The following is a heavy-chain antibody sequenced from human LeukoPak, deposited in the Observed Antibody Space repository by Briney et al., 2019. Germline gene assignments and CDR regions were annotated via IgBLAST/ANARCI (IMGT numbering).Heavy chain of an antibody. CDR3: ARRRDGYHYVND. CDR1: GSSFAYHW. Sequence: GESLKISCKGSGSSFAYHWIGWVRQMPGKGLDWMGIIYPGDSDTRYSPSFQGQVTISADESISTAYLQWSSLKASDTAIYYCARRRDGYHYVNDWGQGTLVTVSS. CDR2: IYPGDSDT. J-gene: IGHJ4*02. V-gene: IGHV5-51*01. D-gene: IGHD5-24*01.